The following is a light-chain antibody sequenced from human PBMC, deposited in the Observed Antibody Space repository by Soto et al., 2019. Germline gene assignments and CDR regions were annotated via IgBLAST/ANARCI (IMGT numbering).Light chain of an antibody. Sequence: DMVLTQSPRTLSLSPGERASLSCRASQSVSSGHLAWYQQKPGQAPRLLIYGASSRATGIPDRFSGSGSGTDFTLTISRLEPEDYAVYYCQQYGHSLWTFGQGTKVDIK. CDR3: QQYGHSLWT. CDR1: QSVSSGH. V-gene: IGKV3-20*01. CDR2: GAS. J-gene: IGKJ1*01.